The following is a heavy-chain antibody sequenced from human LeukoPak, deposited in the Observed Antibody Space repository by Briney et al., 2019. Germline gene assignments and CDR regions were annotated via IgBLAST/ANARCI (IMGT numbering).Heavy chain of an antibody. D-gene: IGHD3-9*01. Sequence: GGSLRLSCAAAGFTVSNTCMSWVRQAPGKGLEWVSFIYSGDNTHYADSVKGRFTISRDSSKNTVHLQMNSLRAEDTAVYYCARDGGSGTSTGYNGYYYYGMDVWGQGTTVTVSS. CDR2: IYSGDNT. J-gene: IGHJ6*02. V-gene: IGHV3-53*01. CDR1: GFTVSNTC. CDR3: ARDGGSGTSTGYNGYYYYGMDV.